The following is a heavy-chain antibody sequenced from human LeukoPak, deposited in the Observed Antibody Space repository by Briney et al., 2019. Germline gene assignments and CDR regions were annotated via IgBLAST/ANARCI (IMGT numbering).Heavy chain of an antibody. CDR1: GFTFSDYN. CDR3: ARILVVPATNYYYSYGMDV. D-gene: IGHD2-2*01. J-gene: IGHJ6*02. Sequence: GGSLRLSCAASGFTFSDYNMNWVRQAPGKGLEWVSSISSSATYIYYADSVKGRFTISRDNAKTSLSLQMNSLRAEDTAVYYCARILVVPATNYYYSYGMDVWGQGTTVTVSS. V-gene: IGHV3-21*06. CDR2: ISSSATYI.